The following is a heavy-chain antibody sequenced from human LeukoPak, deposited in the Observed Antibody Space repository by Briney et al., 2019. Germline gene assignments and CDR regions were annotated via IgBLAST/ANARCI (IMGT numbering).Heavy chain of an antibody. CDR3: TRGGLTFGGN. CDR2: ISHSGNT. Sequence: SGTLSLTCAVSGGSISSSNLWSWVRQPPGKGLEWIGEISHSGNTNYNPSLKSRVTISIDKSKNLFSLRLNSVTAADAAMYYCTRGGLTFGGNWGQGTLVTVSS. V-gene: IGHV4-4*02. D-gene: IGHD1-14*01. CDR1: GGSISSSNL. J-gene: IGHJ4*02.